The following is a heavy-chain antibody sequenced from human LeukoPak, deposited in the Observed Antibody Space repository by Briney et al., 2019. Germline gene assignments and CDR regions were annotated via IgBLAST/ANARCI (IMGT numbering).Heavy chain of an antibody. V-gene: IGHV5-51*01. CDR3: ARLRDNWNDVNWFDP. Sequence: GESLKISCKGSGYSFTSYWIGWVRQMPGKGLEWMGSIYPGDSDTRYSPSFQGQVTISADKSISTAYLQWSSLKASDTAMDYCARLRDNWNDVNWFDPWGQGTLVTVSS. J-gene: IGHJ5*02. CDR2: IYPGDSDT. D-gene: IGHD1-1*01. CDR1: GYSFTSYW.